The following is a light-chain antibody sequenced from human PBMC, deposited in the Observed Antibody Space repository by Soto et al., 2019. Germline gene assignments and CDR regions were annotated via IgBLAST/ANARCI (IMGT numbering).Light chain of an antibody. CDR3: QQRRNWPS. V-gene: IGKV3-11*01. CDR1: QSITTS. CDR2: DAS. J-gene: IGKJ5*01. Sequence: IVLTQSPATLSLSPGDRATLSCKSSQSITTSLAWYQHKPGQAPRLLIYDASNRATGIPARFSGSGSGTDFTLTISSLEPEDFAVYYCQQRRNWPSFGQGTRLEIK.